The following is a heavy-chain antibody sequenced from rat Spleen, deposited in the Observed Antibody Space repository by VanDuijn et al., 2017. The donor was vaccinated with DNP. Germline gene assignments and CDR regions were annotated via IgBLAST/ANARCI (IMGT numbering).Heavy chain of an antibody. CDR3: ARFDGYSYLYLMDV. D-gene: IGHD1-12*01. Sequence: EVQLVESGGDLVQPGRSLKLSCVASGFTFKNYWMTWIRQVPGKGLEWVASITSSDANPYYPDSVKGRFTISRDNAQDTLYLQMNSLRPEDTATYYCARFDGYSYLYLMDVWGQGTSVTVSS. J-gene: IGHJ4*01. CDR2: ITSSDANP. CDR1: GFTFKNYW. V-gene: IGHV5-31*01.